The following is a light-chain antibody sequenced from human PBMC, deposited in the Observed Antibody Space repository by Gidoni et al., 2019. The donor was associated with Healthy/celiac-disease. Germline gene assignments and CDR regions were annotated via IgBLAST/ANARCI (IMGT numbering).Light chain of an antibody. V-gene: IGKV1-5*01. CDR3: QQYNSYPLT. CDR1: QSISSW. J-gene: IGKJ5*01. Sequence: GDRVTITCRASQSISSWLAWYQQKPGKAPKLLIYDASSLESGVPSRFSGSGSGTEFTLTISSLQPDDFAMYYCQQYNSYPLTFGQGTRLEIK. CDR2: DAS.